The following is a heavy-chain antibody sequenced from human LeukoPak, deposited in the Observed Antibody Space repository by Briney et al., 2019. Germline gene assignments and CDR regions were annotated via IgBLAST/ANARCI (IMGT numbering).Heavy chain of an antibody. CDR2: ISGSGGNT. V-gene: IGHV3-23*01. J-gene: IGHJ6*02. CDR1: GFTFSSYA. CDR3: TTDGGDYGFVVGYYYYGMDV. D-gene: IGHD4-17*01. Sequence: GGSLRLSCAASGFTFSSYAMSWVRQAPGKGLEWVSAISGSGGNTYYADSVKGRFTISRDNSKNTLYLQMNSLKTEDTAVYYCTTDGGDYGFVVGYYYYGMDVWGQGTTVTVSS.